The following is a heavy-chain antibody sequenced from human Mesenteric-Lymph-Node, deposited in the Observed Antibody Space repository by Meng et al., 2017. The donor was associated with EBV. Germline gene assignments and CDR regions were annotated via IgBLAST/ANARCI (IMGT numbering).Heavy chain of an antibody. Sequence: VQLQESGPGLVKPSGTLSLTCAVSGTSITSSNWWSWVRQPPGNGLERTGEIYHSGSTNYHPSLKSRVTISLVESKNQFSLKLSSVTAADTAVYYCASLYGDYGYWGQGALVTVSS. CDR2: IYHSGST. CDR3: ASLYGDYGY. CDR1: GTSITSSNW. J-gene: IGHJ4*02. D-gene: IGHD4-17*01. V-gene: IGHV4-4*02.